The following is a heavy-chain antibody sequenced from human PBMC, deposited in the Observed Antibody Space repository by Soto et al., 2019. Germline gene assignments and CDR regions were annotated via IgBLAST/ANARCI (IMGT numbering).Heavy chain of an antibody. CDR3: AGEGEVLNYSGYDYIY. CDR1: GFTVSSNY. J-gene: IGHJ4*02. CDR2: IYSGGST. V-gene: IGHV3-66*01. D-gene: IGHD5-12*01. Sequence: GGSLRLSCAASGFTVSSNYMSWVRQAPGKGLEWVSVIYSGGSTYYADSVKGRFTISRDNSKNTLYLQMNSLRAEDTAVYYCAGEGEVLNYSGYDYIYWGQGTLVTVSS.